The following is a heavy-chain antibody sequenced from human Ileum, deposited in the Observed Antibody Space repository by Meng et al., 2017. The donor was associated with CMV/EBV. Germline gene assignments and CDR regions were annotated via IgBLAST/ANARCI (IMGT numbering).Heavy chain of an antibody. J-gene: IGHJ4*02. Sequence: GGSLRLSCAASGFTFSSYAMSWVRQAPGKGLEWVSAISGSGGSTYYADSVKGRVTISRDNSKNTLYLQMNSLRAEDTAVYYCAKGGGWLQSTIYYWGQGTLVTVSS. CDR2: ISGSGGST. CDR3: AKGGGWLQSTIYY. D-gene: IGHD5-24*01. CDR1: GFTFSSYA. V-gene: IGHV3-23*01.